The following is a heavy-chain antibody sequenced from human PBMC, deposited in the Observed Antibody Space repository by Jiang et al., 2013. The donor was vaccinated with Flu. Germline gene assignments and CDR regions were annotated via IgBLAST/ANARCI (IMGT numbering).Heavy chain of an antibody. CDR3: ARRTVGGWFDP. CDR1: GYSFSSYW. CDR2: IDPSDSYT. V-gene: IGHV5-10-1*01. Sequence: GESLRISCKGSGYSFSSYWISWVRQMPGKGLEWMGRIDPSDSYTNYSPPFQGHVTISADKSTGTAYVQWSSLKASDTAMYYCARRTVGGWFDPWGQGTLVTVSS. J-gene: IGHJ5*02. D-gene: IGHD3-16*01.